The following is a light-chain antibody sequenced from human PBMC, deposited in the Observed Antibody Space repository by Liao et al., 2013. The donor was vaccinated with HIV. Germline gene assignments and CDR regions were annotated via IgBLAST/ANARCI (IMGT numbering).Light chain of an antibody. J-gene: IGLJ2*01. CDR2: QDT. CDR1: KLGDKY. V-gene: IGLV3-1*01. CDR3: QAWDSSVV. Sequence: SYELTQPPSLSVSPGQTASISCSGNKLGDKYVCWYQQKPGQSPVLVIYQDTKRPSGIPERFSGSNSGNTATLTISGTQAMDEADYYCQAWDSSVVFGGGTKLTVL.